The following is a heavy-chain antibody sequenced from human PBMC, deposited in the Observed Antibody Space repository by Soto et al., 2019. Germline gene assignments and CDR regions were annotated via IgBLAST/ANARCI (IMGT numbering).Heavy chain of an antibody. J-gene: IGHJ4*02. CDR3: ARDIYVWGSYRYFDY. CDR1: GFTFSSYS. D-gene: IGHD3-16*02. V-gene: IGHV3-21*01. CDR2: ISSSSSYI. Sequence: PGGSLRLSCAASGFTFSSYSMNWVRQAPGKGLEWVSSISSSSSYIYYADSVKGRFTISRDNAKNSLYLQMNSLRAEDTAVYYCARDIYVWGSYRYFDYWGQGTLVTVS.